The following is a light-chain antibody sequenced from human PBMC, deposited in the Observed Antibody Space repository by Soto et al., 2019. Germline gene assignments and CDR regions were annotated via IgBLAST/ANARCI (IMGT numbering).Light chain of an antibody. CDR1: QSISSN. Sequence: EIVMTQSPATLSVSPGERATLSCRASQSISSNLAWYQQKPGQAPRLLIYGASTRATGIPATFSGSGSGTEFSITISSLQSEDFAVYYCHQYNNWPFTFGHGTKVDIK. V-gene: IGKV3-15*01. J-gene: IGKJ3*01. CDR3: HQYNNWPFT. CDR2: GAS.